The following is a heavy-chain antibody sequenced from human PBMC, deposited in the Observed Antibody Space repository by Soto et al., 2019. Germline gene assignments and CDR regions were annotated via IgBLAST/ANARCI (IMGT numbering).Heavy chain of an antibody. CDR1: GFTFSSSA. D-gene: IGHD1-26*01. V-gene: IGHV3-30-3*01. Sequence: QVQLVESGGGVVQPGRSLRLSCAASGFTFSSSAMHWVRQTPGKGLEWVAIISYDGSNKYYADSVKGRFTISRDNSKNTLYLQMTSLRAEDTAVYYCARDGWELLVLDSWGQGTLVTVSS. J-gene: IGHJ5*01. CDR3: ARDGWELLVLDS. CDR2: ISYDGSNK.